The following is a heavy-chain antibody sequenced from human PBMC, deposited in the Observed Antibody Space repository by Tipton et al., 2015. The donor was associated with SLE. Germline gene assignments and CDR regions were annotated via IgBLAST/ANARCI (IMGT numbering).Heavy chain of an antibody. Sequence: TLSLTCTVSGGSISLHYWSWIRQPAGKGLEWIGRIYASGSTNYNPSLKSRLTISVDTSKNQFSLNLSSVTAADTAVYYCARDTRDWFLSESWGQGALVTVSS. J-gene: IGHJ4*02. D-gene: IGHD3-9*01. CDR2: IYASGST. CDR3: ARDTRDWFLSES. CDR1: GGSISLHY. V-gene: IGHV4-4*07.